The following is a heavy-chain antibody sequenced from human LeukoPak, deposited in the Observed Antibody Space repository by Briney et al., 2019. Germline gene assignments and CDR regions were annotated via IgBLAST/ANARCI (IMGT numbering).Heavy chain of an antibody. V-gene: IGHV4-39*01. J-gene: IGHJ4*02. CDR2: IYYSGST. CDR3: ARAYSSSWAPFDY. Sequence: PSETLSLTCAVSGGSISSSSYYWGWIRQPPGKGLEWIGSIYYSGSTYYNPSLKSRVTISVDTSKNQFSLKLSSVTAADTAVYYCARAYSSSWAPFDYWGQGTLVTVSS. D-gene: IGHD6-13*01. CDR1: GGSISSSSYY.